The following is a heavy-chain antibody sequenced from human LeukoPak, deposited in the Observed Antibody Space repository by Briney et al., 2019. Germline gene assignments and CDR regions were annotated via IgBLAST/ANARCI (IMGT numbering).Heavy chain of an antibody. V-gene: IGHV4-59*12. J-gene: IGHJ2*01. D-gene: IGHD3-3*01. CDR1: GGSISSYY. CDR2: IYNSGSS. Sequence: SETLSLTCSISGGSISSYYWSWIRQPPGKGLEWIGYIYNSGSSNFNPSLKSRVTISVDTSKNQFSLKLSSVTAADTAVYYCAREDYDDSGGWYFDLWGRGTLVTVSS. CDR3: AREDYDDSGGWYFDL.